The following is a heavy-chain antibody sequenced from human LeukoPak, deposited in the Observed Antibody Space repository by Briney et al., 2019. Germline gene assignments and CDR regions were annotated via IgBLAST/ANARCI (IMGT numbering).Heavy chain of an antibody. J-gene: IGHJ4*02. CDR3: AKDRGYSYGISEY. CDR1: GFTFSTFA. CDR2: ISETGRST. V-gene: IGHV3-23*01. D-gene: IGHD5-18*01. Sequence: GGSLRLSCVASGFTFSTFAMNWVRQAPGKGLKWVSTISETGRSTYYADFVKGQFTIPRDNSKNTLYLQMNSLRAEDTAVYYCAKDRGYSYGISEYWGQGTLVTVSS.